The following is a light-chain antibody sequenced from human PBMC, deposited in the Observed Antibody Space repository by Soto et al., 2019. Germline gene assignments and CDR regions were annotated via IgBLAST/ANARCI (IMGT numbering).Light chain of an antibody. Sequence: QSALAQPASVSGSPGQWITISCTGTSSDVGRYNYVSWYQQHPGKAPKLMIHEVSYRPSGVSSRFSGSKSGNTASLTISGLQAEDEAEYHCCSYTNRATYVFGTGTKVTVL. CDR2: EVS. CDR3: CSYTNRATYV. V-gene: IGLV2-14*01. CDR1: SSDVGRYNY. J-gene: IGLJ1*01.